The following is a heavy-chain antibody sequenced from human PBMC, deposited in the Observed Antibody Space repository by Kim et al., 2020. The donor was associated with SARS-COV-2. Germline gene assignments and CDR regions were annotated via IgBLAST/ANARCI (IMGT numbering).Heavy chain of an antibody. J-gene: IGHJ3*02. CDR2: IGSKSNNYAT. V-gene: IGHV3-73*01. CDR1: GFTFSGSV. Sequence: GGSLRLSCAASGFTFSGSVIHWVRQTSGKGLEWVGRIGSKSNNYATAYVASVKGRFTISRDDSKNTAYLQMNSLNTEDTALYYCTRDLVPAYASDIWGQGTMVTVSS. CDR3: TRDLVPAYASDI. D-gene: IGHD2-2*01.